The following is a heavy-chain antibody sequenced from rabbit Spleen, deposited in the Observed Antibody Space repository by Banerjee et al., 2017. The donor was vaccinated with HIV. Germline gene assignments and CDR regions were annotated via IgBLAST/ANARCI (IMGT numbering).Heavy chain of an antibody. J-gene: IGHJ4*01. Sequence: QEQLEESGGGLVKPGASLTLTYKASGFSFSSGYDMCWVRQAPGKGLEWIACIFSDGGGSIYYASWAKGRFIMSRTSSTKVTLQMTSLTAADTATYFCARDLVVAIGWNFNLWGQGTLVTVS. CDR1: GFSFSSGYD. CDR3: ARDLVVAIGWNFNL. D-gene: IGHD3-3*01. CDR2: IFSDGGGSI. V-gene: IGHV1S45*01.